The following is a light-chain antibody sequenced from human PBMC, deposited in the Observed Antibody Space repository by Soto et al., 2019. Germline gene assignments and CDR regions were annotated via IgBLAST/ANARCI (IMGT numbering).Light chain of an antibody. V-gene: IGKV3-20*01. Sequence: EIVLMQSPGTLSLSPGERATLSCRASQSVSNNYLAWYQQKPHQAPRLLIYGASTRAAGIPGRFSGSGFATDFTRTLTGHEPEYFGEYYCQQYAQTFGQGTKLEIK. J-gene: IGKJ2*01. CDR1: QSVSNNY. CDR3: QQYAQT. CDR2: GAS.